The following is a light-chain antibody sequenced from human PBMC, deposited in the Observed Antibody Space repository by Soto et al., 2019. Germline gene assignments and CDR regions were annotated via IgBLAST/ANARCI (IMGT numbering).Light chain of an antibody. V-gene: IGKV3-15*01. Sequence: EIVMTQSPATLSVSPGERATLSCRASQSVSSNLAGYQQKPGQAHRLLIYGASTRATGIPARFSGSGSGKEFTLTISSLQSEDFAVYYCQQYNNWPRTFGQGTQVEIK. J-gene: IGKJ1*01. CDR2: GAS. CDR1: QSVSSN. CDR3: QQYNNWPRT.